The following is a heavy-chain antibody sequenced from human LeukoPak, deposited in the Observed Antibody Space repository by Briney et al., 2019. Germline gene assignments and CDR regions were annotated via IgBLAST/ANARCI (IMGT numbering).Heavy chain of an antibody. CDR2: IKEDGSQK. CDR1: GFTFSSYW. J-gene: IGHJ4*02. D-gene: IGHD3-3*01. V-gene: IGHV3-7*01. Sequence: GGSLRLSCATSGFTFSSYWMTWVRQAPGKGLEWVANIKEDGSQKYYVDSVRGRFTISRDNAKNSLYLQMNSLRAEDTAVYYCARGDFWRGSLYYFDYWGQGTLVTVSS. CDR3: ARGDFWRGSLYYFDY.